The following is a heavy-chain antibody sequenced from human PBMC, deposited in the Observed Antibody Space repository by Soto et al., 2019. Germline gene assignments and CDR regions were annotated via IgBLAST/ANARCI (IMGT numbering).Heavy chain of an antibody. CDR1: GYTFTSYA. CDR2: INAGNGNT. Sequence: ASVKVSCKASGYTFTSYAMHWVRQAPGQRLEWMGWINAGNGNTKYSQKFQGRVTITRDTSASTAYMELSSLRSEDTAVYYCARGDDYPDYYYYGMDVWGQGTTVTVSS. D-gene: IGHD4-17*01. CDR3: ARGDDYPDYYYYGMDV. J-gene: IGHJ6*02. V-gene: IGHV1-3*01.